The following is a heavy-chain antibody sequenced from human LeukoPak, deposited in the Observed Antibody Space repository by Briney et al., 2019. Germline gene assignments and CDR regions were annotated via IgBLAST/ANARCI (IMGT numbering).Heavy chain of an antibody. CDR2: IKQDGSEK. J-gene: IGHJ4*02. CDR3: ARDSGGVIVVVPAAFDY. V-gene: IGHV3-7*01. Sequence: GGSLRLSCAASGFTFSSYWMSWVRQAPGKGLEWVASIKQDGSEKYYVDSVKGRFTISRDNAKNSLYLQMNSLRAEDTAVYYCARDSGGVIVVVPAAFDYWGQGTLVTVSS. CDR1: GFTFSSYW. D-gene: IGHD2-2*01.